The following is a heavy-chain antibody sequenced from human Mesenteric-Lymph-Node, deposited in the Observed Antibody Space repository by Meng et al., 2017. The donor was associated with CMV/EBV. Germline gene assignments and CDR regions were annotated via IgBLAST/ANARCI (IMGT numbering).Heavy chain of an antibody. D-gene: IGHD2-2*02. Sequence: GESLEISWAGSGFTFRNYGMSWARPAPGKGMGWVANIKQDGSEKYYVDSVKGRFTISRDNAKNSLCRQMNSLRAEDTAVYYCARVRGGYCSSTSCYNAFDIWGQGTMVTVSS. CDR2: IKQDGSEK. V-gene: IGHV3-7*01. CDR1: GFTFRNYG. J-gene: IGHJ3*02. CDR3: ARVRGGYCSSTSCYNAFDI.